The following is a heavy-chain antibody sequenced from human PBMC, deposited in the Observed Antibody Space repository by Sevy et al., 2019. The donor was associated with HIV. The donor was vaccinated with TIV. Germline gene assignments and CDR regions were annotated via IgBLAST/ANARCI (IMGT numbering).Heavy chain of an antibody. CDR3: ARMSSPDDY. Sequence: GGYLRLYCAASGFTFSFYSMNWVRQAPGKGLEWVSSISSSGSNIYYADSVKGRFTISRDNANNSLYLQMNSLRPEDTAVYYCARMSSPDDYWGQGTLVTVSS. CDR2: ISSSGSNI. J-gene: IGHJ4*02. V-gene: IGHV3-21*01. CDR1: GFTFSFYS.